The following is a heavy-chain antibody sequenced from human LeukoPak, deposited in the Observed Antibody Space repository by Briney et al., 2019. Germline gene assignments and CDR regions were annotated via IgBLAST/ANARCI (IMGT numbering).Heavy chain of an antibody. V-gene: IGHV3-53*01. CDR3: ARDSEDLDYYYGMDV. CDR1: GFTVSSNY. CDR2: IYSGGST. Sequence: PGGSLRLSCAASGFTVSSNYMSWVRRAPGKGLEWVSVIYSGGSTYYADSVKGRFTISRDNSKNTLYLQMNSLRAEDTAVYYCARDSEDLDYYYGMDVWGKGTSVTVSS. J-gene: IGHJ6*04. D-gene: IGHD2-15*01.